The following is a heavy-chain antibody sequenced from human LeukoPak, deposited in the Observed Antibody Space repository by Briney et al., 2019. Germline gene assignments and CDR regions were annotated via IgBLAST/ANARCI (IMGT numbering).Heavy chain of an antibody. CDR2: INPNSGGT. D-gene: IGHD1-26*01. CDR3: ARGMEPYYYMDV. J-gene: IGHJ6*03. Sequence: ASVKVSCKASGYTFTGYYMHWVRQAPGQGPEWMGWINPNSGGTNYAQKLQGRVTMTRDTSISTAYMELSRLRSDDTAVYYCARGMEPYYYMDVWGKGTTVTVSS. V-gene: IGHV1-2*02. CDR1: GYTFTGYY.